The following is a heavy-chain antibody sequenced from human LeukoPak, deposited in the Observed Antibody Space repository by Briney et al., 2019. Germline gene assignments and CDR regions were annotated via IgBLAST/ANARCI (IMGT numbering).Heavy chain of an antibody. CDR1: GFTFSNAW. Sequence: GGSLRLSCAASGFTFSNAWMSWVRQAPGKGLEWVGRIKSKTDGGTTDYAAPVKGRFTISRDDSKNTLYLQMNSLRAEDTAVYYCAKDFRRIVVVSAFDIWGQGTMVTVSS. D-gene: IGHD3-22*01. CDR3: AKDFRRIVVVSAFDI. CDR2: IKSKTDGGTT. V-gene: IGHV3-15*01. J-gene: IGHJ3*02.